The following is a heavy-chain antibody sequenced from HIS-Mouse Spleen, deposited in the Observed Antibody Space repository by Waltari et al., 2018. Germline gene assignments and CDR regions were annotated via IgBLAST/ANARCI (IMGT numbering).Heavy chain of an antibody. Sequence: QLQLQESGPGLVKPSETLSLTCTVSGGSISSSSYYWGWIRQPPGKGLEWIGSIYYRGRTYYNPSLNRRFTISVETSKNQVSLKLSSVTAADTAVYYCAREIPYSSSWYDWYFDLWGRGTLVTVSS. D-gene: IGHD6-13*01. CDR1: GGSISSSSYY. J-gene: IGHJ2*01. V-gene: IGHV4-39*07. CDR2: IYYRGRT. CDR3: AREIPYSSSWYDWYFDL.